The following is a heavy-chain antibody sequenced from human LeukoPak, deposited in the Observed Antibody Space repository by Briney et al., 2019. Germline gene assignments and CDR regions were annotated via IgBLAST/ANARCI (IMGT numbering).Heavy chain of an antibody. D-gene: IGHD5-24*01. Sequence: SETLSLTCTVSGGSISSYYWSWIRQPPGKGLEWIGYIYYSGSTNYNPSLKSRVTISVDTSKSQFSLKLSSVTAADTAVYYCARDFLQDDAFDIWGQGTMVTVSS. V-gene: IGHV4-59*01. J-gene: IGHJ3*02. CDR1: GGSISSYY. CDR3: ARDFLQDDAFDI. CDR2: IYYSGST.